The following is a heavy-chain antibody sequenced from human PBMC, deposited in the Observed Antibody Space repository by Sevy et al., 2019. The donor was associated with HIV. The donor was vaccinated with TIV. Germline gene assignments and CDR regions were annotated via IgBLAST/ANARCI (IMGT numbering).Heavy chain of an antibody. D-gene: IGHD4-17*01. Sequence: GGSLRLSCAASGFTFSSYSMNWVRQAPGKGLEWVSSISSRSSYIYYADSVKGRFTISRDNAKNSLYLQMNSLRAEDTALYYCARDYGGIRHFQYWGQGTLVTVSS. CDR3: ARDYGGIRHFQY. CDR1: GFTFSSYS. V-gene: IGHV3-21*01. J-gene: IGHJ1*01. CDR2: ISSRSSYI.